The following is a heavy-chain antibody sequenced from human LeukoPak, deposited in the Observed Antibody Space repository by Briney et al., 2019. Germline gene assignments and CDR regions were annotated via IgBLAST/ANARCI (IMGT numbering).Heavy chain of an antibody. CDR2: IEPDGSEK. Sequence: GGSLRLSCAASGFTLSRFWMSWVRQAPGKGLEWVANIEPDGSEKNYVDSVKGRFTISRDNAKNSLYLQINNLRAEDTAVYYCARIVVVAAEVDYWGQGTLVTVSS. D-gene: IGHD2-15*01. CDR3: ARIVVVAAEVDY. V-gene: IGHV3-7*01. CDR1: GFTLSRFW. J-gene: IGHJ4*02.